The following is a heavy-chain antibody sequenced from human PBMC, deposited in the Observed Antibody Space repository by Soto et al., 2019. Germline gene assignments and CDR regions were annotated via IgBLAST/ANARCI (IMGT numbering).Heavy chain of an antibody. CDR3: ASHVPGHVYPGPVDFNWYFVL. CDR2: IYYSGST. Sequence: QLQLQESGPGLVKPSETLSLTCTVSGGSISSSSYYWGWIRQPPGKGLEWIGSIYYSGSTYYNPSLQLRVTIPVDTTKNQFSLKQSSVTAADTAVYCCASHVPGHVYPGPVDFNWYFVLLGRGTLVTVSS. J-gene: IGHJ2*01. D-gene: IGHD2-8*01. CDR1: GGSISSSSYY. V-gene: IGHV4-39*01.